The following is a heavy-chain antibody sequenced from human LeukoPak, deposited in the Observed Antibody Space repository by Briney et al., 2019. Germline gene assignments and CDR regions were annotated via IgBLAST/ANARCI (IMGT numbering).Heavy chain of an antibody. CDR3: ARDGGLHTNFDY. CDR1: GFSFRNYW. D-gene: IGHD2-15*01. V-gene: IGHV3-7*01. CDR2: TKPDGSAE. J-gene: IGHJ4*02. Sequence: GGSLRLSCAASGFSFRNYWMGWVRQAPGKGLEWVASTKPDGSAEYYADSVRGRFTASRDNANNLLYLQMNRLRAEDTAVYYCARDGGLHTNFDYWGQGTLLTVSS.